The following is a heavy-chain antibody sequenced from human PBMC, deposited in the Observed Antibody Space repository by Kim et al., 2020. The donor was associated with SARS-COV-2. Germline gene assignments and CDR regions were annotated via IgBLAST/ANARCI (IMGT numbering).Heavy chain of an antibody. CDR1: GFTFSSYW. Sequence: GGSLRLSCAASGFTFSSYWMHWVRQAPGKGLVWVSRINSDGSSTSYADSVKGRFTISRDNAKNTLYLQMNSLRAEDTAVYYCARDEFAWFGESQFDYWGQGTLVTVSS. V-gene: IGHV3-74*01. CDR3: ARDEFAWFGESQFDY. D-gene: IGHD3-10*01. CDR2: INSDGSST. J-gene: IGHJ4*02.